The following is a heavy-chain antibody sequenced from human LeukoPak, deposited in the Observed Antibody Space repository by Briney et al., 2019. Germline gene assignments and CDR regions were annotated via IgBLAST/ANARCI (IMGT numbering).Heavy chain of an antibody. CDR1: GFTFSSYW. CDR3: VIMATIGKHRDVLDI. V-gene: IGHV3-30*03. Sequence: PGGSLRLSCAASGFTFSSYWMSWVRQAPGKGLEWVAVMSYDGSKKYYADSVKGRFTISRDNSKNTLYLQMNSLRAEDTAVYYCVIMATIGKHRDVLDIWGQGTMVTVSS. J-gene: IGHJ3*02. D-gene: IGHD5-24*01. CDR2: MSYDGSKK.